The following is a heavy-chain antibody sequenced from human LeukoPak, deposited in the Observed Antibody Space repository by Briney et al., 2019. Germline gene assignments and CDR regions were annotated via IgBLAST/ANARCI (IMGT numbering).Heavy chain of an antibody. D-gene: IGHD1-26*01. CDR3: AANGYYTIEY. Sequence: SGTLSLTCAVSGDSMSSIDWWSWVRQPPGKGLEWIGEIHHTGSTNYNPSLKSRVTISVDKSKNQFSLNFNSMSAADSAVYYCAANGYYTIEYWGQGTPVTASS. CDR2: IHHTGST. CDR1: GDSMSSIDW. V-gene: IGHV4-4*02. J-gene: IGHJ4*02.